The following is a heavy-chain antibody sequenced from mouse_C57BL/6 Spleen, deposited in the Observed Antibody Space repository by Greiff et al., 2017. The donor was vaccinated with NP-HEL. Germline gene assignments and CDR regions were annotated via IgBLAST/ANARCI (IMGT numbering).Heavy chain of an antibody. V-gene: IGHV5-17*01. CDR3: AEVGLDWYFDV. CDR1: GFTFSDYG. CDR2: ISSCRSTI. D-gene: IGHD4-1*01. Sequence: EVQVVESGGGLVKPGGSLKLSCAASGFTFSDYGMHWVRPAPEQGLEWVAYISSCRSTIYYADTVKGRFTISRDNATNTLFLQMTSLRSEDTAMYYCAEVGLDWYFDVWGTGTTVTVSS. J-gene: IGHJ1*03.